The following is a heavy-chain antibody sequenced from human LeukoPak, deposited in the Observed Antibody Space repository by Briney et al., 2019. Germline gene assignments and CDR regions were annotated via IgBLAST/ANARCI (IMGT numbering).Heavy chain of an antibody. J-gene: IGHJ6*02. CDR3: AKHMRATNTYSFFGLDV. CDR1: GFTFKDYG. Sequence: GGSLRLSCAATGFTFKDYGVHWVRQPPGKGLEWVSSINWNGGGTDYADSVKGRFTISRDNAKNSLYLQLSSLRPEDTALYYCAKHMRATNTYSFFGLDVWGQGTTVTVSS. D-gene: IGHD1-26*01. CDR2: INWNGGGT. V-gene: IGHV3-9*01.